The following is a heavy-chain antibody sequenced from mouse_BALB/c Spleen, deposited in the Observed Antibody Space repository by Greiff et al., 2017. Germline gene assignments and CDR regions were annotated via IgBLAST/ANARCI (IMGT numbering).Heavy chain of an antibody. CDR1: GFSLTGYG. CDR2: IWGDGST. Sequence: VQRVESGPGLVAPSQSLSITCTVSGFSLTGYGVNWVRQPPGKGLEWLGMIWGDGSTDYNSALKSRLSISKDNSKSQVFLKMNSLQTDDTARYYCARVIYYYGSSYGYFDVWGAGTTVTVSS. V-gene: IGHV2-6-7*01. CDR3: ARVIYYYGSSYGYFDV. J-gene: IGHJ1*01. D-gene: IGHD1-1*01.